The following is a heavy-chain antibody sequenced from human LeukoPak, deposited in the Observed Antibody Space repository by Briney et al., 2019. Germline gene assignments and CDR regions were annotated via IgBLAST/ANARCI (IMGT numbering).Heavy chain of an antibody. CDR1: GFTFSSYG. CDR2: IRYDGSNK. CDR3: ARVVPTTGTDAFDI. Sequence: PGGSLRLSCAASGFTFSSYGMHWVRQAPGRGLEWVAFIRYDGSNKYYADSVKGRFTISRDNSKNTLYLQMNSLRAEDTAVYYCARVVPTTGTDAFDIWGQGTMVTVSS. J-gene: IGHJ3*02. D-gene: IGHD1-1*01. V-gene: IGHV3-30*02.